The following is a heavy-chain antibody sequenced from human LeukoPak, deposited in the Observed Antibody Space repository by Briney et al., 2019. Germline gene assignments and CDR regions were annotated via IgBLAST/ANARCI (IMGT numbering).Heavy chain of an antibody. Sequence: ASVKVSCKAFGATLNIGHAFIWARQAPGQGLQWMGRIIPFLGEVNYAQNFQGRVSFTADRSTATMYMEMKSLRLDDTAIYYCSPCGHAYDWFGPWGQGTLVTVSS. V-gene: IGHV1-69*04. CDR2: IIPFLGEV. J-gene: IGHJ5*02. CDR3: SPCGHAYDWFGP. CDR1: GATLNIGHA. D-gene: IGHD5-12*01.